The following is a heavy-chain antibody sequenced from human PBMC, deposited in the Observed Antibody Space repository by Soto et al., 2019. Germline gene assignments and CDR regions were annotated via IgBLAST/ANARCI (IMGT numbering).Heavy chain of an antibody. CDR2: INPSGGST. V-gene: IGHV1-46*01. Sequence: ASVKVSCKASGYTFTSYYMHWVRQAPGQGLEWMGIINPSGGSTSYAQKFQGRVTMTRDTSTSTVYMELSSLRSEDTAVYYCALTRIAARGWFDPWGQGTLVTVSS. J-gene: IGHJ5*02. CDR1: GYTFTSYY. CDR3: ALTRIAARGWFDP. D-gene: IGHD6-6*01.